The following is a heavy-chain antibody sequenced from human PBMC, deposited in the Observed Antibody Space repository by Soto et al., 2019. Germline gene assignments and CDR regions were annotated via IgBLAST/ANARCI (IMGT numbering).Heavy chain of an antibody. CDR2: IKQDGSEK. V-gene: IGHV3-7*01. CDR3: AREGGSGSYYKNHYGMDV. J-gene: IGHJ6*02. CDR1: GFTFSSYW. Sequence: PGGSLRLSCAASGFTFSSYWMSWVRQAPGKGLEWVANIKQDGSEKYYVDSVKGRFTISRDNAKNSLYLQMNSLRAEDTAVYYCAREGGSGSYYKNHYGMDVWGQGTTVTVSS. D-gene: IGHD3-10*01.